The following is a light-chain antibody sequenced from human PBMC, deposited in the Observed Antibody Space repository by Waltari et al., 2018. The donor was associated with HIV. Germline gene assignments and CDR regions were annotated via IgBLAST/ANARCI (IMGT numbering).Light chain of an antibody. CDR2: AKT. V-gene: IGLV1-40*01. CDR1: SSNLGAGYG. Sequence: QSVLTQPPSVSGAPGQRVTISCTGSSSNLGAGYGVNWYQQYPGAAPKLLICAKTNRPSGVHDRFSGSKAGTAAFLAITGVQAEDEAVYYCQSYDSSLSEGVFGGGTKLAVL. CDR3: QSYDSSLSEGV. J-gene: IGLJ3*02.